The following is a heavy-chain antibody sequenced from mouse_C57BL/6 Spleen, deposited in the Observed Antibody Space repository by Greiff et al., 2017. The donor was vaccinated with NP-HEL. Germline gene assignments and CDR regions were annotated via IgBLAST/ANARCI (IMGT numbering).Heavy chain of an antibody. D-gene: IGHD2-2*01. Sequence: VQLQQSGPVLVKPGASVKMSCKASGYTFTDYYMNWVKQSHGKSLEWIGVINPYNGGTSYNQKFKGKATLTVDKSSSTAYMELNSLTSEDSAVYYCARSRVTWYFDVWGTGTTVTVSS. CDR2: INPYNGGT. V-gene: IGHV1-19*01. CDR3: ARSRVTWYFDV. CDR1: GYTFTDYY. J-gene: IGHJ1*03.